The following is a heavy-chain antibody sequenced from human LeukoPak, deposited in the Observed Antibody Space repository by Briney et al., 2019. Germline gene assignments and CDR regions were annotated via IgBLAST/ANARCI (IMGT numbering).Heavy chain of an antibody. V-gene: IGHV4-4*07. CDR2: IYTSGST. CDR3: ARVVVVPAALGASYYYYYYLDV. CDR1: GGSISSYY. J-gene: IGHJ6*03. Sequence: SETLSLTCTVSGGSISSYYWSWIRQPAGKGLEWIGRIYTSGSTNYNPSLKSRVTMSVDTSKNQFSLKLSSVTAADTAVYYCARVVVVPAALGASYYYYYYLDVWGKGTTVTVSS. D-gene: IGHD2-2*01.